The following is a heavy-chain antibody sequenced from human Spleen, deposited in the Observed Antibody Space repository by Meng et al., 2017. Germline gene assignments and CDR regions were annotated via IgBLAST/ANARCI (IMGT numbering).Heavy chain of an antibody. CDR1: GFTFSDYW. CDR2: IKQDGSNK. V-gene: IGHV3-7*03. J-gene: IGHJ6*02. D-gene: IGHD3/OR15-3a*01. Sequence: GGSLRLSCSATGFTFSDYWMSWVRQAPGKGLEGVANIKQDGSNKYYVDSVKGRFTISRDNAKNSMYLEMNSLRSEDTAVYYCARVGYQDWPDDYYYYGMDVWGQGTTVTVSS. CDR3: ARVGYQDWPDDYYYYGMDV.